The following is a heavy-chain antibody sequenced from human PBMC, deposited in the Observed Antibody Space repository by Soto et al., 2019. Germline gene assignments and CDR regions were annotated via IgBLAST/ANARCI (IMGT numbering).Heavy chain of an antibody. Sequence: QVQLVESGGGVVQPGRSLRLSCAASGFTFSSYGMHWVRQAPGKGLEWVAVIWYDGSNIYYADSVKGRFTISRDNSKKTLYLQMNSLRLEDTAVFYCARRTTVVTGIDYWGQGTLVTVSS. V-gene: IGHV3-30*19. CDR1: GFTFSSYG. CDR2: IWYDGSNI. D-gene: IGHD4-17*01. CDR3: ARRTTVVTGIDY. J-gene: IGHJ4*02.